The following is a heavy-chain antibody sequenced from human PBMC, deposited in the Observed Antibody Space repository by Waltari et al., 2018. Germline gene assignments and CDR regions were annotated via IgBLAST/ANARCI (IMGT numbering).Heavy chain of an antibody. V-gene: IGHV2-5*01. Sequence: QITLKESGPTLVKPTQTLTLTCPFSGFSPSTSGLGVGWLLQPPGKALEWLALIYWNDDKRYSPSLKSRLTITKDTSKNQVVLTMTNMDPVDTATYYCAHGGSYGGSDWFDPWGQGTLVTVSS. CDR1: GFSPSTSGLG. CDR3: AHGGSYGGSDWFDP. J-gene: IGHJ5*02. D-gene: IGHD1-26*01. CDR2: IYWNDDK.